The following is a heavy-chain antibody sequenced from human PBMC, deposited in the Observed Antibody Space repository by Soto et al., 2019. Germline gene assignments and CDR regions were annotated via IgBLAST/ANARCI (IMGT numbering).Heavy chain of an antibody. D-gene: IGHD6-19*01. J-gene: IGHJ4*02. CDR2: IKQDGSEK. CDR1: GFTFSSYW. CDR3: VSHGSSGWWFDY. Sequence: EVQLVESGGGLVQPGGSLRLSCAASGFTFSSYWMSWVRQAPGKGLEWVANIKQDGSEKYYVDSVKGRFTISRDNAKNSLYLQMNSLRAEDTAVYYCVSHGSSGWWFDYWGQGTLVTVSS. V-gene: IGHV3-7*01.